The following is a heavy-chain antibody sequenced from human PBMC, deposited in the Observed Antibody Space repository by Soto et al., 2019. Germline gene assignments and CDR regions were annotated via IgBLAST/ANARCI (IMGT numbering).Heavy chain of an antibody. D-gene: IGHD7-27*01. J-gene: IGHJ4*02. CDR2: IYPSENT. CDR3: ARGPSGDKIDY. CDR1: GGSVSSSSYS. V-gene: IGHV4-39*01. Sequence: SETLSLTCTVSGGSVSSSSYSWGWIRQPPGKGLEWIGTIYPSENTYYNPSLMSRVTISVDTSKNQFSLKLSSVTAADTAVYYCARGPSGDKIDYWGQGIQVTSPQ.